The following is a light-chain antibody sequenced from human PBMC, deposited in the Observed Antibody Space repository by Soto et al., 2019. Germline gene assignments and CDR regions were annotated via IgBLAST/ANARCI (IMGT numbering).Light chain of an antibody. CDR2: SSS. Sequence: EIVLTQSPATLSLSPGERVSLSCGASQWFSGRNLAWYQQKPGQSPRLLIYSSSIRASGVPDRFRGSGSGTDFTLTITRLEHEDFAVYYCQQYGTWITFGQGTRLETK. V-gene: IGKV3-20*01. CDR3: QQYGTWIT. CDR1: QWFSGRN. J-gene: IGKJ5*01.